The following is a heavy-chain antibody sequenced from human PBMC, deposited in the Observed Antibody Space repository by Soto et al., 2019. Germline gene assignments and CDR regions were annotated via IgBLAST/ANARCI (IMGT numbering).Heavy chain of an antibody. V-gene: IGHV3-21*01. J-gene: IGHJ3*02. Sequence: GGSLRLASAAAGVTCVGYSRNWVRQTPGKGLEWVSSISSSSSYIYYADSVKGRFTISRDNAKNSLYLQMNSLRAEDTAVYYCARDKWFGELLVAFDIWGQGTMVTVSS. CDR1: GVTCVGYS. CDR2: ISSSSSYI. CDR3: ARDKWFGELLVAFDI. D-gene: IGHD3-10*01.